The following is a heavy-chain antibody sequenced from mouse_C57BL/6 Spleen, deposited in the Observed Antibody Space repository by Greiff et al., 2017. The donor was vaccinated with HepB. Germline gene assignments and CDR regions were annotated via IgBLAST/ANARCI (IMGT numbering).Heavy chain of an antibody. Sequence: VQLQQSGAELVKPGASVKISCKASGYAFSSYWMNWVKQRPGKGLEWIGQIYPGDGDTNYNGKFKGKATLTADKSSSTAYMQLSSLTSEDSAVYCCARGDYGSSYGYWGQGTTLTVSS. CDR2: IYPGDGDT. V-gene: IGHV1-80*01. CDR1: GYAFSSYW. D-gene: IGHD1-1*01. CDR3: ARGDYGSSYGY. J-gene: IGHJ2*01.